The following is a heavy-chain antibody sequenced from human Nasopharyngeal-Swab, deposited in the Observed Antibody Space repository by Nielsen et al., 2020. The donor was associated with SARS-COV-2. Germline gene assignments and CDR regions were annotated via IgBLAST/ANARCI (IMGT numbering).Heavy chain of an antibody. CDR1: GYTFTSYY. Sequence: ASVKVSCKASGYTFTSYYMHWVRQAPGQGLEWMGIINPSGGSTSYAQKFQGRVTMTRDTSTSTVYMELSRLRSDDTAVYYCARSIAAAGKGDAFDIWGQGTMVTVSS. CDR2: INPSGGST. J-gene: IGHJ3*02. D-gene: IGHD6-13*01. V-gene: IGHV1-46*01. CDR3: ARSIAAAGKGDAFDI.